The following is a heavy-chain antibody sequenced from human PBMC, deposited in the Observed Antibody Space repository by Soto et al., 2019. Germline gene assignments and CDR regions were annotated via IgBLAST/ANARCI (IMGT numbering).Heavy chain of an antibody. D-gene: IGHD3-16*01. Sequence: QVQLVQFGAEVKKPGASVKVSCKASGYTFTSYGISWVRQAPGQGLEWMGWINPYNGNTNYAQKLQGRVTMTTDTSTNTAYMELRSLISDDTAVYSCARDWFGIDYWGQGTLVTVSS. CDR2: INPYNGNT. V-gene: IGHV1-18*01. CDR3: ARDWFGIDY. CDR1: GYTFTSYG. J-gene: IGHJ4*02.